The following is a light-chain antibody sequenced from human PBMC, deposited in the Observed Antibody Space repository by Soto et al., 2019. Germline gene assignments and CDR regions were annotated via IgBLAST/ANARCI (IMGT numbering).Light chain of an antibody. V-gene: IGKV3-15*01. Sequence: EIVMTQSPGTLSVSPGERAALSCRASQSVSINVAWYQQRPGQAPRLLMYGASTRADGIPARFTGSVSWTEFTLTISSLQPEDFAVYYCQQYHIWPPWTSGQGTKVDIK. CDR1: QSVSIN. CDR2: GAS. CDR3: QQYHIWPPWT. J-gene: IGKJ1*01.